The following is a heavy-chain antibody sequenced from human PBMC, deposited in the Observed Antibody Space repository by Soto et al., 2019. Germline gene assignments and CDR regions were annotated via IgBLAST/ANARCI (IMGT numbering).Heavy chain of an antibody. CDR3: TTCITMVRALLLFYGMDV. J-gene: IGHJ6*02. CDR1: GFTFSNAW. Sequence: GGSLRLSCAASGFTFSNAWMNWVRQAPGKGLEWVGRIKSKTDGGTTDYAAPVKGRFTISRDDSKNTLYLQMNSLKTEDTAVYYCTTCITMVRALLLFYGMDVWGQGTTVTVSS. CDR2: IKSKTDGGTT. V-gene: IGHV3-15*07. D-gene: IGHD3-10*01.